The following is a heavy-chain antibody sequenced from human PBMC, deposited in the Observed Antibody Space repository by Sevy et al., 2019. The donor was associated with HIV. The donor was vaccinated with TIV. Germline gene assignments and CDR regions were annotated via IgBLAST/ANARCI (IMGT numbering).Heavy chain of an antibody. D-gene: IGHD2-8*01. CDR1: GFTFDYYA. CDR3: ARDRDDGYCTNGVCFNFDN. V-gene: IGHV3-9*01. J-gene: IGHJ4*01. CDR2: ISWNSGSI. Sequence: GGSLRLSCAASGFTFDYYAMHWVRQAPGKGLEWVSGISWNSGSIDYADSVKGRFTISRDNAKNSLYLQMKSLRADDTALYYCARDRDDGYCTNGVCFNFDNWGQGTLVTVSS.